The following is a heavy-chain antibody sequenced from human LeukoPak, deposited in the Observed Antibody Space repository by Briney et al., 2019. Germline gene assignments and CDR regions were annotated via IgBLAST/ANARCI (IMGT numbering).Heavy chain of an antibody. J-gene: IGHJ4*02. CDR2: MNPNSGNT. V-gene: IGHV1-8*03. D-gene: IGHD3-10*01. CDR1: GYTFTSYG. CDR3: ARWGDGSGSPFDY. Sequence: ASVKVSCKASGYTFTSYGINWVRQATGQGLEWMGWMNPNSGNTGYAQKFQGRVAITRNTSISTAYMELSSLRSEDTALYYCARWGDGSGSPFDYWGQGTLVTVSS.